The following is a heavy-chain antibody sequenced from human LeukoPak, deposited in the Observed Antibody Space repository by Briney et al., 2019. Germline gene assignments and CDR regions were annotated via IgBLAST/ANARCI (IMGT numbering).Heavy chain of an antibody. CDR1: GGSISSYY. CDR3: AGEGHYYYSSGYYYGGEDY. J-gene: IGHJ4*02. D-gene: IGHD3-22*01. Sequence: PSETLSLTCTVSGGSISSYYWSWIRQPAGKGLEWTGRIYTRGSTNYNPSLKSRVTISADTSKNQFSLKLSSVTAADTAVYYCAGEGHYYYSSGYYYGGEDYWGQGTLVTVSS. CDR2: IYTRGST. V-gene: IGHV4-4*07.